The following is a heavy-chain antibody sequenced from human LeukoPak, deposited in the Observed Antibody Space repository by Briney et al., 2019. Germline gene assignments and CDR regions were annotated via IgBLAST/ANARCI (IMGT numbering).Heavy chain of an antibody. CDR1: GFTVSSNY. CDR2: IYSGGST. CDR3: ATNSALGVTYYYGMDV. J-gene: IGHJ6*02. Sequence: PGGSLRLSCAASGFTVSSNYMSWVRQAPGKGLEWVSVIYSGGSTYYADSVKGRFTISRDNSKNTLYLQMSSLRAEDTAVYYCATNSALGVTYYYGMDVWGQGTTVTVSS. D-gene: IGHD1-26*01. V-gene: IGHV3-66*01.